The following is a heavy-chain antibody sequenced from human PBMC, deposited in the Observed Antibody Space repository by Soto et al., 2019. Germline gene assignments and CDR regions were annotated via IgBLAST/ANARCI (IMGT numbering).Heavy chain of an antibody. V-gene: IGHV3-9*01. CDR1: GFTFDDYA. J-gene: IGHJ4*02. CDR2: ISWNSGSI. Sequence: EVQLVESGGGLVQPGRSLRLSCAASGFTFDDYAMHWVRQAPGKGLEWVSGISWNSGSIGYADSVKGRFTISRDNAKNYLYLQMNSLRAEDTALYYCAKARGLWELPFDYWGQGTLVTVSS. D-gene: IGHD1-26*01. CDR3: AKARGLWELPFDY.